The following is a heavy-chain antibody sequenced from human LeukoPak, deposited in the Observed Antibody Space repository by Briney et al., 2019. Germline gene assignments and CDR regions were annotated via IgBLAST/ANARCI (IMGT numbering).Heavy chain of an antibody. Sequence: SETLSLTCAVYGGSFSGYYWSWIHQPPGKGLEWIGEINHSGSTNYNPSLKSRVTISVDTSKNQFSLKLSSVTAADKAVYYCARGASGRITHNWFDPWGQGTLVTVSS. CDR1: GGSFSGYY. D-gene: IGHD3-10*01. J-gene: IGHJ5*02. CDR2: INHSGST. CDR3: ARGASGRITHNWFDP. V-gene: IGHV4-34*01.